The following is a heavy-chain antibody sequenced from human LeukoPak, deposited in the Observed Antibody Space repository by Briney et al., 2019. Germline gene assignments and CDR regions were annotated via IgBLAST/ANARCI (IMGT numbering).Heavy chain of an antibody. Sequence: PGGSLRLSCAASGFTFSSYAMRWVRQAPGKGLEWVAVISYDGSNKYYADSVKGRFTISRDNSKNSLYLQMNSLRAEDTAVYYCARDGSNGYSYGNVDYWGQGTLVTVSS. CDR2: ISYDGSNK. V-gene: IGHV3-30-3*01. J-gene: IGHJ4*02. D-gene: IGHD5-18*01. CDR3: ARDGSNGYSYGNVDY. CDR1: GFTFSSYA.